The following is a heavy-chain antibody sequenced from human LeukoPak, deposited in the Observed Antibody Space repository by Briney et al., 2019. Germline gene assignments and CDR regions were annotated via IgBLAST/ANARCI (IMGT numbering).Heavy chain of an antibody. J-gene: IGHJ4*02. CDR3: ARDFHSAPGPFDY. Sequence: PGGSLRLSCAASGFTFSSYSMNWVRQAPGKGLEWVSSISSSSSYIYYADSVKGRFTISRDNAKNSLYLQMNSLRAEDTAVHYCARDFHSAPGPFDYWGQGTLVTVSS. D-gene: IGHD6-6*01. CDR1: GFTFSSYS. CDR2: ISSSSSYI. V-gene: IGHV3-21*01.